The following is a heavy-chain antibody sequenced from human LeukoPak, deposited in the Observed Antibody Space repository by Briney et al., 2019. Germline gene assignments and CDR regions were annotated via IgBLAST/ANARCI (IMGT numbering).Heavy chain of an antibody. CDR3: AKDRPNCYETNGHYYRRDGDS. Sequence: PGGSLRLSCAASGFTFNIYAMSWVRQPPGKGLEWVSSISSRSGNTFYADSVKRRFTISRDNSRNTLYLQMNSLRAEDTAIYYCAKDRPNCYETNGHYYRRDGDSWGQGTLVTVSS. CDR2: ISSRSGNT. CDR1: GFTFNIYA. J-gene: IGHJ5*01. D-gene: IGHD2-21*01. V-gene: IGHV3-23*01.